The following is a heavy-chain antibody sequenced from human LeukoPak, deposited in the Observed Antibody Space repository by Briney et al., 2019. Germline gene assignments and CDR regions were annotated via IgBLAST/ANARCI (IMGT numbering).Heavy chain of an antibody. V-gene: IGHV4-59*01. CDR3: ARSRDFWSGSLFDY. CDR1: GVSISSYY. D-gene: IGHD3-3*01. CDR2: IYYSGST. Sequence: SETLSLTCTVSGVSISSYYWSWIRQPPGKGLEWIGYIYYSGSTNYNPSLKSRVTISVDTSKNQFSLKLSSVTAADTAVYYCARSRDFWSGSLFDYWGQGTLVTVSS. J-gene: IGHJ4*02.